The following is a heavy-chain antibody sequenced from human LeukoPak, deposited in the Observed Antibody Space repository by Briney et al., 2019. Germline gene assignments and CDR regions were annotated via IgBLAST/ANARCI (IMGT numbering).Heavy chain of an antibody. Sequence: GGSLRLSCAVSGFTFSSYTMNWVRQAPGRGLEWVSGISGSGTNTYYADSVKGRFTISRDNSKNTLYLQMNSLRAEDTAVYYCAKGDKPVIAMVKFDYWGHGTLVTVSS. CDR3: AKGDKPVIAMVKFDY. D-gene: IGHD5-18*01. CDR1: GFTFSSYT. CDR2: ISGSGTNT. J-gene: IGHJ4*01. V-gene: IGHV3-23*01.